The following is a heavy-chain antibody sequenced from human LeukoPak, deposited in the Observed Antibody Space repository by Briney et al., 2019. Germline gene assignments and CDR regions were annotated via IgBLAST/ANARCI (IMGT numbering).Heavy chain of an antibody. J-gene: IGHJ5*02. CDR3: ARTTGWLNWFDP. D-gene: IGHD6-19*01. Sequence: SETLSLTCTVSGGSISSSSYYWSWIRQPPGKGLEWIGYIYYSGSTNYNPSLKSRVTISVDTSKNQFSLKLRSVTAADTAVYYCARTTGWLNWFDPWGQGTLVTVSS. CDR2: IYYSGST. CDR1: GGSISSSSYY. V-gene: IGHV4-61*01.